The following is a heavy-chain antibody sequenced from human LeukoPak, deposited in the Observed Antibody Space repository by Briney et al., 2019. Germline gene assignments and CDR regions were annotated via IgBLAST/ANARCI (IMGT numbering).Heavy chain of an antibody. J-gene: IGHJ4*02. D-gene: IGHD6-19*01. V-gene: IGHV4-38-2*02. CDR1: GYSISSGYY. Sequence: SETLSLTCTVSGYSISSGYYWGWIRQPPGKGLEWIGSIYHSGSTYYNPSLKSRVTISVDTSKNQFSLKLSSVTAADTAVYYCARVSASGWYNYYFDYWGQGTLVTVSS. CDR3: ARVSASGWYNYYFDY. CDR2: IYHSGST.